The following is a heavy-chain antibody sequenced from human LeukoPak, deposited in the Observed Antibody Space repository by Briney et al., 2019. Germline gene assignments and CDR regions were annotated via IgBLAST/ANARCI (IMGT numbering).Heavy chain of an antibody. Sequence: GGSLRLSCAASGFTFSSYAMSWVRQAPGKGLEWVSAISGSGGSTYYADSVKGRFTISRDNSKNTLYLQMNSLRAEGTAVYYCAKAIAAAGIRYYGMDVWGQGTTVTVSS. V-gene: IGHV3-23*01. CDR2: ISGSGGST. D-gene: IGHD6-13*01. CDR3: AKAIAAAGIRYYGMDV. CDR1: GFTFSSYA. J-gene: IGHJ6*02.